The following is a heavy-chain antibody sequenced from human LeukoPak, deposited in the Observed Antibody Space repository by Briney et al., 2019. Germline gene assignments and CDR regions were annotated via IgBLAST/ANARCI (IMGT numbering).Heavy chain of an antibody. Sequence: PSETLSLTCTVSGGSISSYYSSWLRQPPGKGLEWIGYIYYSGSTNYNPSLKSRVTISVDTSKNQFSLKLSSVTAADTAVYYCASDRMMKFGGDPDYMDVWGKGTTVTVSS. J-gene: IGHJ6*03. CDR3: ASDRMMKFGGDPDYMDV. V-gene: IGHV4-59*01. CDR2: IYYSGST. CDR1: GGSISSYY. D-gene: IGHD3-16*01.